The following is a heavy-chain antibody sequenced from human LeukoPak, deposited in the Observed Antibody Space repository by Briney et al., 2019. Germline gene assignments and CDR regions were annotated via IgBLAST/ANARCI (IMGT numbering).Heavy chain of an antibody. D-gene: IGHD3-3*01. CDR3: AKVLRLGVVSRFDP. V-gene: IGHV4-59*01. CDR2: IYYSGST. CDR1: GGSISSYY. Sequence: SGTLSLTCTVSGGSISSYYWSWIRQPPGKGLEWIGYIYYSGSTNYNPSLKSRVTISVDTSKNQFSLKLSSVTAADTAVYYCAKVLRLGVVSRFDPWGQGTLVTVSS. J-gene: IGHJ5*02.